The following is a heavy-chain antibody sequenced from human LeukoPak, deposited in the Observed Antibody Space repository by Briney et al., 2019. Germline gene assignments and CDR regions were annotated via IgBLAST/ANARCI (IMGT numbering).Heavy chain of an antibody. CDR2: IYTGGST. CDR3: ARGAFD. CDR1: GFTVCSNN. J-gene: IGHJ4*02. Sequence: GGSLRLSCAASGFTVCSNNMNWVRHAPGKGLEWVSIIYTGGSTYYADSVKGRFTISRDNSKNTLYLQMNSLRAEDTAVYYCARGAFDWGQGTLVTVSS. V-gene: IGHV3-53*01.